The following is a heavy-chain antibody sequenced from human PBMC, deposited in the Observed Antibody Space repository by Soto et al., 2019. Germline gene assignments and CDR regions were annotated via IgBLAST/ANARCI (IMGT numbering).Heavy chain of an antibody. CDR1: GYTFSSFW. J-gene: IGHJ4*02. CDR3: VRRGAGSSGWLFFDN. D-gene: IGHD6-19*01. CDR2: IYPGDSEI. V-gene: IGHV5-51*07. Sequence: EVQLVQSGAEVKKPGESLKISCKGFGYTFSSFWIGWVHQTPGKGLEWMGIIYPGDSEIKFSPSFQGHVTISADKYVGTAYLQWSSLTASDTAIYYCVRRGAGSSGWLFFDNWSQGTLVTVSS.